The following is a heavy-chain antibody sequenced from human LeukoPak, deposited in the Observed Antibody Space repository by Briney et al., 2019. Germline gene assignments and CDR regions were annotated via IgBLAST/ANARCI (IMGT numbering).Heavy chain of an antibody. CDR3: STLTSRGLSDS. CDR2: IKSKADGETI. J-gene: IGHJ4*02. D-gene: IGHD1-20*01. V-gene: IGHV3-15*07. Sequence: GGSLRLSCAASGFTFTNAWMNWVRQAPGKGLEWVGRIKSKADGETIDYVAPVKGRFTFSRDDSKNMPYLQMNSLKSEDKAVYYCSTLTSRGLSDSWGQGTLVTVSS. CDR1: GFTFTNAW.